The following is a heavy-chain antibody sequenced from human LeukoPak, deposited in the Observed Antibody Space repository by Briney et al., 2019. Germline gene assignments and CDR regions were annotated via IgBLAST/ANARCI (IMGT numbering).Heavy chain of an antibody. CDR3: ARGGLEFGGAKSKYYYYGMDV. V-gene: IGHV1-69*13. J-gene: IGHJ6*02. Sequence: SVNVSCKASAGTFSSYAISWVRLAPGQGLEWMGGIIPIFGTANYAQKFQGRVTITSDESTSTAYMELSSLRSEDTAVYYCARGGLEFGGAKSKYYYYGMDVWGQGTTVTVSS. CDR1: AGTFSSYA. CDR2: IIPIFGTA. D-gene: IGHD3-16*01.